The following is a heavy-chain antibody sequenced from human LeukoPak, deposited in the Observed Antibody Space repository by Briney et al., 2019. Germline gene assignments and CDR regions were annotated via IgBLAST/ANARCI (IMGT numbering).Heavy chain of an antibody. Sequence: SETLSLTCAVYGGSFSGYYWSWIRQPPGKGLEWIGEINHSGSTNYNPSLKSRVTISVDTSKNQFSLKLSSVTAADTAVYYCASLGEVFLIDYRGQGTLVTVSS. D-gene: IGHD3-10*01. CDR3: ASLGEVFLIDY. CDR2: INHSGST. V-gene: IGHV4-34*01. CDR1: GGSFSGYY. J-gene: IGHJ4*02.